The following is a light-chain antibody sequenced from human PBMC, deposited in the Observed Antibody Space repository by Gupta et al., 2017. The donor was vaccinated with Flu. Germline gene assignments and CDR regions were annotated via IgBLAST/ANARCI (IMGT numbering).Light chain of an antibody. Sequence: QSALTQPASVSGPPGQSITISCTGTSSDVGGYNYVSWYQQHPGKAPKLMIYEVSNRPSGVSNRFSGSKSGNTASLTISVLQAEDEADYYCSSYTSSSTPVFGTGTKVTVL. V-gene: IGLV2-14*01. CDR2: EVS. CDR1: SSDVGGYNY. CDR3: SSYTSSSTPV. J-gene: IGLJ1*01.